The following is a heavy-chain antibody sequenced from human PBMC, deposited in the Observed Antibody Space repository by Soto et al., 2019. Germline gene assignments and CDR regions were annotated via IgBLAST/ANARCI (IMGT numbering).Heavy chain of an antibody. J-gene: IGHJ6*02. Sequence: GASVKVSCKASGYTFTGYYMHWVRQAPGQGLEWMGWINPNSGGTNYAQKFQGRVTMTRDTSISTAYMELSRLRSDDTAVYYCAREQTNYYYYYGMDVWGQGTTVTVSS. CDR3: AREQTNYYYYYGMDV. CDR1: GYTFTGYY. CDR2: INPNSGGT. V-gene: IGHV1-2*02. D-gene: IGHD4-17*01.